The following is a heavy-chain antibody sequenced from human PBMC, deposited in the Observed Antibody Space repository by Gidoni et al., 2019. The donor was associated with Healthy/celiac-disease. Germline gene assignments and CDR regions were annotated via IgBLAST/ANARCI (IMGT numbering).Heavy chain of an antibody. CDR1: GFTFSNAW. J-gene: IGHJ6*03. CDR2: IKSKTDGGTT. V-gene: IGHV3-15*01. D-gene: IGHD2-2*01. Sequence: EVQLVESGGGLVKPGGSLRLSCAASGFTFSNAWMSWVRQAPGKGLEWVGRIKSKTDGGTTDYAAPVKGRFTISRDDSKNTLYLQMNSLKTEDTAVYYCTTGGDIVVVPAAIHYYYYYYMDVWGKGTTVTVSS. CDR3: TTGGDIVVVPAAIHYYYYYYMDV.